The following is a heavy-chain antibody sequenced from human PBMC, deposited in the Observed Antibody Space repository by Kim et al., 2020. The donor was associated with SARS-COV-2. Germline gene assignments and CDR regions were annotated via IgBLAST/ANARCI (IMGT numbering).Heavy chain of an antibody. CDR2: ISGSSGST. V-gene: IGHV3-23*01. CDR3: ARMRRIAAAGPVY. J-gene: IGHJ4*02. Sequence: GGSLRLSCAASGFTFSSYAMSWVRQAPGKGLEWVSTISGSSGSTYYADSVQGRFTISRDISKNTLYLQMHSLRAEDTAVYYCARMRRIAAAGPVYWGQGTLVTVSS. CDR1: GFTFSSYA. D-gene: IGHD6-13*01.